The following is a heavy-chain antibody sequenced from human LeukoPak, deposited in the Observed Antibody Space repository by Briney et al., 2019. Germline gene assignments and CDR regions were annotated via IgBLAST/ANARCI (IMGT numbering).Heavy chain of an antibody. Sequence: GGSLRLFCAASGFTFDDYAMHWVRQAPGKGLEWVSGISWNSGSIGYADSVKGRFTISRDNAKNSLYLQMNSLRAEDTALYYCAKDIFTGIAAAGAIDYWGQGTLVTVSS. CDR1: GFTFDDYA. CDR2: ISWNSGSI. D-gene: IGHD6-13*01. J-gene: IGHJ4*02. V-gene: IGHV3-9*01. CDR3: AKDIFTGIAAAGAIDY.